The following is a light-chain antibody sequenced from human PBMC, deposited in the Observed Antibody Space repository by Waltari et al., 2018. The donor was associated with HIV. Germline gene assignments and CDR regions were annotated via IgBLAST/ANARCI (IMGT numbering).Light chain of an antibody. CDR3: QAWDSNTGV. V-gene: IGLV3-1*01. J-gene: IGLJ2*01. Sequence: SYELTQPPSVSVSPGQTASITCSGDKLGDKYAYWYQQKPGQSHVLCIYVDTKRPSGSPERLPGSNSGNTATLTISGTQARDEADYYCQAWDSNTGVFGGGTKLTVL. CDR1: KLGDKY. CDR2: VDT.